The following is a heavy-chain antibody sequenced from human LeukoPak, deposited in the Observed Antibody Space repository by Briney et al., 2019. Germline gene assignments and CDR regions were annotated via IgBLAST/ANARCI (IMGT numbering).Heavy chain of an antibody. CDR3: ARGRREDIVVVVAMYYFDY. CDR1: RGTFSSYA. CDR2: IIPIFGTA. V-gene: IGHV1-69*13. Sequence: ASVKVSCKASRGTFSSYAISWVRQAPGQGLEWMGGIIPIFGTANYAQKFQGRVTITADESTSTAYMELSSVRSEDTAVYYCARGRREDIVVVVAMYYFDYWGQGTLVTVSS. D-gene: IGHD2-15*01. J-gene: IGHJ4*02.